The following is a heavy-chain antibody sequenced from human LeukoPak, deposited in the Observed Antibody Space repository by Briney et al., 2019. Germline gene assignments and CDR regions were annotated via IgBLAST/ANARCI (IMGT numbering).Heavy chain of an antibody. CDR2: INHSGST. CDR1: GGSFSGYY. V-gene: IGHV4-34*01. Sequence: KASETLSLTCAVYGGSFSGYYWSWIRQPPGKGLEWIGEINHSGSTNYNPSLKSRVTISVDTSKNQFSLKLSSVTAADTAVYYCARDQGANWGWGFFDYWGQGTLVTVSS. D-gene: IGHD7-27*01. CDR3: ARDQGANWGWGFFDY. J-gene: IGHJ4*02.